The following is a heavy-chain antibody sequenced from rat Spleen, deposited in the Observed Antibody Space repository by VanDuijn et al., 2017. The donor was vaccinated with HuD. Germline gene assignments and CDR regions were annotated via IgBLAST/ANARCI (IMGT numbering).Heavy chain of an antibody. D-gene: IGHD1-7*01. Sequence: QVQLKESGPGLVQPSQTLSLTCTVSGFSLSRHGVIWVRQPPGKGLEWMGGVWGDGSTNYNSPLKSRLSISRDTSKSQVFLKMNSLQTEDTAIYFCIRERYGNPASYYFDYWGQGVMVTVSS. J-gene: IGHJ2*01. CDR2: VWGDGST. V-gene: IGHV2-13*01. CDR1: GFSLSRHG. CDR3: IRERYGNPASYYFDY.